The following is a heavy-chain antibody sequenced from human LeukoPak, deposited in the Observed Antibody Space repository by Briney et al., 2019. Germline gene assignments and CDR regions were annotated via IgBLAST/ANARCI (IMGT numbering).Heavy chain of an antibody. V-gene: IGHV4-59*01. Sequence: KSSETLSLTCTVSGGSISNYYWSWIRQPPGKGLEWIGYISYSGSTNHNPSLKSRVTISVDTSKNQFSLKLSSVTAEDTAVYYCARDADIVVAPAADTRGSSGWYGGYHFDYWGQGTLVTVSS. CDR2: ISYSGST. CDR3: ARDADIVVAPAADTRGSSGWYGGYHFDY. CDR1: GGSISNYY. D-gene: IGHD2-2*01. J-gene: IGHJ4*02.